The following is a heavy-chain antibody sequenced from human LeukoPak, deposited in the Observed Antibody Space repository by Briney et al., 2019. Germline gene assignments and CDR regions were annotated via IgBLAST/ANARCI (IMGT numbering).Heavy chain of an antibody. CDR2: IYRNGST. D-gene: IGHD3-10*01. CDR1: GFIVSSNY. CDR3: ARGRAATVRGASDI. Sequence: GGSLRLSCAASGFIVSSNYMTWVRQAPGKGLEWVSVIYRNGSTYYADSVKGRFTISRDNSNNTLYLQMNSLSAEDAAVYSCARGRAATVRGASDIWGQGTMVTVSS. V-gene: IGHV3-53*05. J-gene: IGHJ3*02.